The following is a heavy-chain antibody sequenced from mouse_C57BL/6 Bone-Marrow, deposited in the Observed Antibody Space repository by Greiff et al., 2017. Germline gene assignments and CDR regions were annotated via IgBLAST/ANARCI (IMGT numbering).Heavy chain of an antibody. CDR1: GYTFTSYW. Sequence: QVQLQQSGAELAKPGASVKLSCKASGYTFTSYWMHWVKQRPGQGLEWIGYINPSSGYTKYNQKFKDKATLTADKSSSTAYMQLSSLTYEDSAVYYWSRFRMTTVPFFAYWGQGTLVTVSA. CDR2: INPSSGYT. CDR3: SRFRMTTVPFFAY. J-gene: IGHJ3*01. D-gene: IGHD2-4*01. V-gene: IGHV1-7*01.